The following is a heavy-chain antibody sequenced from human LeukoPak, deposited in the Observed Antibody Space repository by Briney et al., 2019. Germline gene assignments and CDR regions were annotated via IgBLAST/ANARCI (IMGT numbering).Heavy chain of an antibody. CDR2: ISSSSSYI. CDR1: GFTFSSYS. CDR3: ARDPYDILTGYSNFDY. J-gene: IGHJ4*02. D-gene: IGHD3-9*01. V-gene: IGHV3-21*01. Sequence: GGSLRLSCAASGFTFSSYSMNWVRQAPGKGLEWVSSISSSSSYIYYADSVKGRFTISRDNARNSLYLQMNSLRAEDTAVYYCARDPYDILTGYSNFDYWGQGTLVTVSS.